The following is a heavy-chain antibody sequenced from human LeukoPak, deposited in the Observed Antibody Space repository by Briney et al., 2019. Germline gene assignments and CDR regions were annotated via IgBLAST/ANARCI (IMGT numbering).Heavy chain of an antibody. J-gene: IGHJ4*02. V-gene: IGHV3-64D*06. D-gene: IGHD3-10*01. CDR3: VKDGSGSYYTYYFDY. CDR2: ISSNGGST. CDR1: GFTFSRYA. Sequence: PGGSLRLSCSASGFTFSRYAMHWVRQAPGKGLEYVSAISSNGGSTYYADSVKGRFTISIDNSKNTLYLQMSSLRAEDTAVYYCVKDGSGSYYTYYFDYWGQGTLVTVSS.